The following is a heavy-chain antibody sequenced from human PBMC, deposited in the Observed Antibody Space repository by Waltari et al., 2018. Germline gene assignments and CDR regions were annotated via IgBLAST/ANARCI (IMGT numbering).Heavy chain of an antibody. CDR2: ISAYNGNT. CDR3: ARTATVGATGAFDI. CDR1: AYTFTSYG. J-gene: IGHJ3*02. Sequence: QVQLVQSGAEVKKPGASVKVSCKASAYTFTSYGFTWVRQAPGQGLEWMGWISAYNGNTNYAQKRQGRVTMTTDTSTSKAYMELRSLRADDTAVYYCARTATVGATGAFDIWGQGTMVTVSS. D-gene: IGHD1-26*01. V-gene: IGHV1-18*01.